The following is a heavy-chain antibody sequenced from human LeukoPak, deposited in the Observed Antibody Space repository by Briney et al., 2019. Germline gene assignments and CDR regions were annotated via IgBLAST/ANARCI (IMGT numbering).Heavy chain of an antibody. Sequence: SETLSLTCTLYGGSFSDYFWRWIRQPPGKGLEWIGSSYYSGSTFYNPSLKSRVTISVDTSKNQFSLNLSSVTAADTAVYYCARDHYGSGSYYFDYWGQGTLVTVSS. V-gene: IGHV4-59*06. J-gene: IGHJ4*02. D-gene: IGHD3-10*01. CDR1: GGSFSDYF. CDR2: SYYSGST. CDR3: ARDHYGSGSYYFDY.